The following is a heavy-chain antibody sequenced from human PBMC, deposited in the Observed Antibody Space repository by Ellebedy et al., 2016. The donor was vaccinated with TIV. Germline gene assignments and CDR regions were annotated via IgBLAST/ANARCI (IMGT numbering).Heavy chain of an antibody. D-gene: IGHD1-26*01. CDR2: INTDGRTI. CDR1: GFTFSSYW. Sequence: PGGSLRLSCAASGFTFSSYWMHWVRQAPGKGLVWVSRINTDGRTIDYADSVKGRFTISRDNAKNTLYLQMNSLRVEDTAVYFCARAGSYRFDYWGQGNLVTVSS. V-gene: IGHV3-74*01. CDR3: ARAGSYRFDY. J-gene: IGHJ4*02.